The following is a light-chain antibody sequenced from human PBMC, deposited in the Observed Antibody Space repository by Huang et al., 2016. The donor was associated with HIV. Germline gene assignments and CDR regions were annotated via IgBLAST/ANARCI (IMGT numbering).Light chain of an antibody. CDR1: QTISSY. CDR3: QQSYSTPPFT. Sequence: IQMTQSPSSLSASVGDSVTITCRASQTISSYLNLYQQQPGKAPKLLVFAASNLQSGGPSRFSGSGSGTDFTLTISSVQPEDFATYYCQQSYSTPPFTFGPGTKVDVK. J-gene: IGKJ3*01. CDR2: AAS. V-gene: IGKV1-39*01.